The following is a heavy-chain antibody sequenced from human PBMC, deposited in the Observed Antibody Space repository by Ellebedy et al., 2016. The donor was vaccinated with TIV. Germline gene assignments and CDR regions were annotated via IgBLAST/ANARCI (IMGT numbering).Heavy chain of an antibody. CDR1: GFTFSSYA. D-gene: IGHD6-19*01. CDR2: ISGSGGST. Sequence: GESLKISCAASGFTFSSYAMSWVRQAPGKGLEWVSAISGSGGSTYYADSVKGRFTISRDNSKNTLYLQMNSLRAEDTAVYYCARGVAVAGTHFDYWGQGTLVTVSS. CDR3: ARGVAVAGTHFDY. J-gene: IGHJ4*02. V-gene: IGHV3-23*01.